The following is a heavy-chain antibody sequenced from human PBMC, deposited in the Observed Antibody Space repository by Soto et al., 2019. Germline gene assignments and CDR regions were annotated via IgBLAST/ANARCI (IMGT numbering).Heavy chain of an antibody. CDR3: ARDSTAAFSYYYYCYMDG. Sequence: GASVKVSCKASGYTFTSYAMHWVRQAPGQRLEWMGWINAGNGNTKYSQKFQGRVTITRDTSASTAYMELSSLRSEDTAVYYCARDSTAAFSYYYYCYMDGWGKGTTVTVAS. CDR1: GYTFTSYA. D-gene: IGHD2-2*01. V-gene: IGHV1-3*01. CDR2: INAGNGNT. J-gene: IGHJ6*03.